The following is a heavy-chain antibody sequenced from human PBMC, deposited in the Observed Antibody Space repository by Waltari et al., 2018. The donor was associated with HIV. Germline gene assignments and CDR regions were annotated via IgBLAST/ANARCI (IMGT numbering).Heavy chain of an antibody. CDR1: GYTFTAYY. V-gene: IGHV1-2*02. Sequence: QVQLVQSGAEVKKPGASVKVSCKSSGYTFTAYYIHWVRQAPGQGLEWMGWINPNNGNTNYAQRFQGRVTMTRDTSISTAYMEMSSLISDDAAIYYCVSSSDGGRNWGQGTLVTVSS. CDR2: INPNNGNT. CDR3: VSSSDGGRN. J-gene: IGHJ1*01.